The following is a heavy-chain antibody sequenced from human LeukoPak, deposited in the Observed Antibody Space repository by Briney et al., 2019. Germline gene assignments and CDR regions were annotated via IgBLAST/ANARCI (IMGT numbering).Heavy chain of an antibody. J-gene: IGHJ4*02. V-gene: IGHV3-23*01. CDR1: GFTFSRYW. D-gene: IGHD5-12*01. Sequence: AGGSLRLSCAASGFTFSRYWMNWVRQAPGKGLEFVSIISGSGTDTRHADSVKGRFVVSRDNSKNTVYLQMNSLRAEDTAIYYCAINLAETESSGYSGSYWGQGTLVIVSS. CDR2: ISGSGTDT. CDR3: AINLAETESSGYSGSY.